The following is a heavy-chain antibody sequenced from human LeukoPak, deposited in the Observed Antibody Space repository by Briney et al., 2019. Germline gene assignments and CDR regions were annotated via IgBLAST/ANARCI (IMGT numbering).Heavy chain of an antibody. Sequence: PGGSLRLSCAASGFTFSNAWMNWVRQAPGKGLEWVANIKQDGSEKYYVDSVKGRFTISRDNAKNSLYLQMNSLRAEDTAVYYCARDHSYCSGGSCYSNYWGQGTLVTVSS. CDR2: IKQDGSEK. D-gene: IGHD2-15*01. J-gene: IGHJ4*02. CDR3: ARDHSYCSGGSCYSNY. CDR1: GFTFSNAW. V-gene: IGHV3-7*03.